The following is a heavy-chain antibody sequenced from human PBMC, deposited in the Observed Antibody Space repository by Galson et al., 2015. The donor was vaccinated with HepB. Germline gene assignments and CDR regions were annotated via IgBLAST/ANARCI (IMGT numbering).Heavy chain of an antibody. J-gene: IGHJ6*03. Sequence: SVKVSCKASGYTFTSYDINWVRQATGQGLEWMGWMNPNSGNTGYAQKFQGRVTMTRNTSISTAYMELGSLRSEDTAVYYCARGGYSSSWTYYYYYMDVWGKGTTVTVSS. V-gene: IGHV1-8*01. CDR3: ARGGYSSSWTYYYYYMDV. CDR1: GYTFTSYD. D-gene: IGHD6-13*01. CDR2: MNPNSGNT.